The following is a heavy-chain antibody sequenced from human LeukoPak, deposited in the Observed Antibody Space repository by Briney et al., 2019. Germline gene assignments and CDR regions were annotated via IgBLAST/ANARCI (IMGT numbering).Heavy chain of an antibody. D-gene: IGHD3-10*01. V-gene: IGHV3-23*01. J-gene: IGHJ4*02. CDR3: AKVVGGSGSYDNVYFDY. CDR2: VTGSGSST. CDR1: GFTFRSDA. Sequence: PGGSLRLSCAASGFTFRSDAMTWVRQAPGKGLEWVSGVTGSGSSTYYADSVKGRFTISRDNSMNTLYLQMNSLRAEDTAVYYCAKVVGGSGSYDNVYFDYWGQGTLVTVSS.